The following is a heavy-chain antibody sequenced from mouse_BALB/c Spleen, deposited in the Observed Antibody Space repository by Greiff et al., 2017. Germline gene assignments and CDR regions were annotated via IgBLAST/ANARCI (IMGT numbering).Heavy chain of an antibody. CDR2: IDPSNSET. J-gene: IGHJ2*01. Sequence: VQLQQSGPELVRPGASVKMSCKASGYTFTSYWMHWVKQRPGQGLEWIGMIDPSNSETRLNQKFKDKATLYVDKSSHTAYMQLSSLTSEDSAVYYSARGRSRGYYFDYWGQGTTLTVSS. CDR1: GYTFTSYW. CDR3: ARGRSRGYYFDY. V-gene: IGHV1S127*01.